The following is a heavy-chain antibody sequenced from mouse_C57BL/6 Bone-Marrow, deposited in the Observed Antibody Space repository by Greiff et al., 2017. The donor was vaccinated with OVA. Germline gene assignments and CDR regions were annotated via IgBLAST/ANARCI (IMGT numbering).Heavy chain of an antibody. CDR2: IRHKANGYTT. CDR3: ARYRGTTVVATSMDY. CDR1: GFTFTDYY. D-gene: IGHD1-1*01. Sequence: EVQGVESGGGLVQPGGSLSLSCAASGFTFTDYYMSWVRQPPGQALEWLGFIRHKANGYTTEYSASVKGRFTISRDNSQSILYLQMNALSAQDSATYSCARYRGTTVVATSMDYWGQGTSVTVSS. J-gene: IGHJ4*01. V-gene: IGHV7-3*01.